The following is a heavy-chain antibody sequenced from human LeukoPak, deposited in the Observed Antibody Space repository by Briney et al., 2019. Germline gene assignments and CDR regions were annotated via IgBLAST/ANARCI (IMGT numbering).Heavy chain of an antibody. V-gene: IGHV1-3*01. D-gene: IGHD6-19*01. CDR2: INAGNGNT. CDR1: GYTFTSYA. J-gene: IGHJ4*02. Sequence: GASVKVSCKASGYTFTSYAMHWVRQAPGQRLEWMGWINAGNGNTKYSQKFQGRVTITRDTSASTAYMELSSLRSEDTAVYYCAREFPPCRRPIAVAGTGYFDYWGQGTLVTVSS. CDR3: AREFPPCRRPIAVAGTGYFDY.